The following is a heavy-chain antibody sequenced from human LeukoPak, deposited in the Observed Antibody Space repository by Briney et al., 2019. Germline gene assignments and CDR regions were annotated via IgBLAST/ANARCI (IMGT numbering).Heavy chain of an antibody. CDR1: GFTFSSYA. Sequence: GGSLRLSCAASGFTFSSYAMSWVRQAPGKGLEWVSAIRGSGGSTYYADSVKGRFTISRDNSKNTLYLQMNSLRAEDTAVYYCAKDNGSGWYGGGFDPWGQGTLVTVSS. CDR2: IRGSGGST. D-gene: IGHD6-19*01. J-gene: IGHJ5*02. V-gene: IGHV3-23*01. CDR3: AKDNGSGWYGGGFDP.